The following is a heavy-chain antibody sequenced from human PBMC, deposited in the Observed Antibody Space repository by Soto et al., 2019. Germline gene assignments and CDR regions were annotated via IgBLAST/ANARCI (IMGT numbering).Heavy chain of an antibody. CDR3: AKDRGCGPVSYYFDY. Sequence: QVQLVESGGGVVQPGRSLRLSCAASGFTFSSYGMHWVRQAPGKGLEWVAVISYDGSNKYYADSVKGRFTISRDNSKNTLYLQMNSLRAEDTAVYYCAKDRGCGPVSYYFDYWGQGTLVTVSS. V-gene: IGHV3-30*18. CDR2: ISYDGSNK. CDR1: GFTFSSYG. J-gene: IGHJ4*02. D-gene: IGHD3-10*01.